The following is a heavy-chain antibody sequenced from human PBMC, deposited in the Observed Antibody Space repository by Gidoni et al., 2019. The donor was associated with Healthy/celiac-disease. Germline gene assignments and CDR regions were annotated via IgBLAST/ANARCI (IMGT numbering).Heavy chain of an antibody. CDR3: ARGRYDIVTGYQGSPYYYYMDV. J-gene: IGHJ6*03. Sequence: EVQLVESGGGLIQPGGSLRPSCAVSGFTVSSHSIRWVRQAPGKGLEWVSVMYSGGSTYYADSVKGRFTISRENSKNTLYLQMNSLRTEDTAVYYCARGRYDIVTGYQGSPYYYYMDVWGKGTTVTVSS. CDR1: GFTVSSHS. CDR2: MYSGGST. V-gene: IGHV3-53*01. D-gene: IGHD3-9*01.